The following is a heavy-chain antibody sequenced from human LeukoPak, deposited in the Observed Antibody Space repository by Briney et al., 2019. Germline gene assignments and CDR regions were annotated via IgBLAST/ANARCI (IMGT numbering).Heavy chain of an antibody. D-gene: IGHD6-13*01. CDR1: GGSISNYW. V-gene: IGHV4-59*01. CDR3: ARGYSSSWNYFDY. CDR2: VFDSGGT. Sequence: SETLSLTCTVSGGSISNYWWSWIRQPPGKGLEWIGYVFDSGGTNYNPSLKSRVTISVDTSKKQFSLRLSSVTAADTAVYYCARGYSSSWNYFDYWGQGTLVTVSS. J-gene: IGHJ4*02.